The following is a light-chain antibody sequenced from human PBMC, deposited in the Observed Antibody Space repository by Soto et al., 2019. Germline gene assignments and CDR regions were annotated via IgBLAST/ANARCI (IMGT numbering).Light chain of an antibody. J-gene: IGLJ2*01. CDR1: SSNIGRNT. CDR2: SDN. CDR3: AAWDDSLPAV. V-gene: IGLV1-44*01. Sequence: QSVLTQPPSASGTPGQRVTVSCSGSSSNIGRNTVNWYQQLPGTAPKLLIYSDNQRPSGVTDRFSGSKSGTSASLAISGLQSEDEAEYFCAAWDDSLPAVFGGGTKLTVL.